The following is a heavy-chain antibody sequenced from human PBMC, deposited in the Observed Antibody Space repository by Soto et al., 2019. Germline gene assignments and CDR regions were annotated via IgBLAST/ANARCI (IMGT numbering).Heavy chain of an antibody. J-gene: IGHJ4*02. D-gene: IGHD6-13*01. CDR2: ISAYNGDT. CDR3: ARGVAAVQVVDY. CDR1: GYTFTSYG. Sequence: ASVKVSCKASGYTFTSYGISWVRQAPGQGLEWMGWISAYNGDTDYAQKLQGRVTMTTDTPTNTAYMELRSLRSDDTAVYYCARGVAAVQVVDYWGQGTLVTVSS. V-gene: IGHV1-18*01.